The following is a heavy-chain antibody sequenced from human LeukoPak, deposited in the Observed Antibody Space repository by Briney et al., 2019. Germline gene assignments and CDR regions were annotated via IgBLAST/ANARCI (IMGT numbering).Heavy chain of an antibody. D-gene: IGHD2-15*01. Sequence: GGSLRLSCAASGFTFSSYTINWVRQAPGKRLEWVSSITSSSSYIYYADSLKGRFTISRDNAKNSLYLQMNSLRAEDTAVYYCARDGGYCSGGSCYYYGMDVWGQGTTVTVSS. CDR1: GFTFSSYT. V-gene: IGHV3-21*01. J-gene: IGHJ6*02. CDR2: ITSSSSYI. CDR3: ARDGGYCSGGSCYYYGMDV.